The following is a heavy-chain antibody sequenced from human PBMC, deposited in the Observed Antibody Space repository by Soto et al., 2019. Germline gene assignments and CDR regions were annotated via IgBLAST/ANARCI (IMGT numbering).Heavy chain of an antibody. CDR1: GYHFTSFW. CDR3: ARLGGSLAPADY. V-gene: IGHV5-51*01. D-gene: IGHD2-2*01. Sequence: EVQLVQSGAEVKKPGESLKISCKNSGYHFTSFWIGWVRQIPGKGLEWMGIIHPGDSDTRFSPSFQGQVTISADKSINTAYLQWSSLKASDTAMYYCARLGGSLAPADYWGQGTLVTVSS. J-gene: IGHJ4*02. CDR2: IHPGDSDT.